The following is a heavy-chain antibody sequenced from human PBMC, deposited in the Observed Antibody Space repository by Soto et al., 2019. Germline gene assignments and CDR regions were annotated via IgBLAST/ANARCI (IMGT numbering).Heavy chain of an antibody. CDR2: INKNGGEK. J-gene: IGHJ4*02. Sequence: PGGSLRLSWAASGFTFSSYSMSGGRQAPGKGLEWVANINKNGGEKYYVDSVNGRFTISRDNAKNSLYLQMNSLRAEDTAVYYCARPWDTAMVSTWNYWGQGTLVTVSS. V-gene: IGHV3-7*03. CDR1: GFTFSSYS. D-gene: IGHD5-18*01. CDR3: ARPWDTAMVSTWNY.